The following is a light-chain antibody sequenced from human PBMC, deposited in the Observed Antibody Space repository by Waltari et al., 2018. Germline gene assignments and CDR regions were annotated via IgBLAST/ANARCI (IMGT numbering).Light chain of an antibody. Sequence: EIVMTQSPATLSVSPGERATLSCRARQNIRNSLARYQQKPGQAPRLLIPLASTRPTGIPARFSGSGSGTQFSLTISSLQHEDFAIYYCQHHSTWPPTFGPGTRV. CDR2: LAS. CDR1: QNIRNS. CDR3: QHHSTWPPT. J-gene: IGKJ1*01. V-gene: IGKV3D-15*01.